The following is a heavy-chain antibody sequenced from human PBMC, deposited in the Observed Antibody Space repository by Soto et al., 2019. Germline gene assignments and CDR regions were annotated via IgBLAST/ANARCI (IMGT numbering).Heavy chain of an antibody. D-gene: IGHD6-19*01. J-gene: IGHJ3*02. Sequence: GGSLRLSCAASGFTFSSYSMNWVRQAPGKGLEWVSSISSSSSYIYYADSVKGRFTISRDNAKNSLYLQMNSLRAEDTAVYYCARVEVDAAVAGLDAFDIWGQGTMVTVSS. V-gene: IGHV3-21*01. CDR3: ARVEVDAAVAGLDAFDI. CDR2: ISSSSSYI. CDR1: GFTFSSYS.